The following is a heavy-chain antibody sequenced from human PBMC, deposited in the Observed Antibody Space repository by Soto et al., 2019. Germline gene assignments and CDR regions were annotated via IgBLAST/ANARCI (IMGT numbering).Heavy chain of an antibody. J-gene: IGHJ4*02. Sequence: SGKVSGRASGGSVSSYAVRWGRQAARRGLEWVGRIIPIFGAANYAQKFQGRLTITADESTSTAYMELTGLRSEDTAVYYCASPDPAMVEAPHYFHYWGQGTLVTVSS. CDR3: ASPDPAMVEAPHYFHY. V-gene: IGHV1-69*13. CDR1: GGSVSSYA. D-gene: IGHD5-18*01. CDR2: IIPIFGAA.